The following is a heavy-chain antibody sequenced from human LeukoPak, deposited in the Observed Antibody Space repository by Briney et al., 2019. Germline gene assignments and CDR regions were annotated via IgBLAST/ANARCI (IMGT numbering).Heavy chain of an antibody. V-gene: IGHV4-30-4*01. CDR1: GGSISSGDYY. Sequence: SETLSLTCTVSGGSISSGDYYWSWIRQPPGKGLEWIGYIYYSGSTYYNPPLKSRVTISVDTSKNQFSLKLSSVTAADTAVYYCARDRRSFGMDVWGQGTTVTVSS. CDR2: IYYSGST. J-gene: IGHJ6*02. CDR3: ARDRRSFGMDV.